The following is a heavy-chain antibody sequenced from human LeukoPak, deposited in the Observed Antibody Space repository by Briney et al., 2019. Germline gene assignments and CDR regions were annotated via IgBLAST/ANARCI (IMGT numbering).Heavy chain of an antibody. CDR1: GGSISSYY. CDR3: ARQDFWRTFDY. V-gene: IGHV4-59*08. D-gene: IGHD3-3*01. CDR2: ISYTGST. J-gene: IGHJ4*02. Sequence: SETLSLTCTVSGGSISSYYWSWIRQSPGKGLEWVGCISYTGSTNYNPSLKSRVTISVDTFKSHLSLRLPSVTAADTAVYYCARQDFWRTFDYWGQGSLVTVSS.